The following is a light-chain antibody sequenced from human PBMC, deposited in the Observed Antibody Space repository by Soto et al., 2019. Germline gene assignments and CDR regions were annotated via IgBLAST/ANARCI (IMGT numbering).Light chain of an antibody. V-gene: IGKV3-20*01. CDR3: QQYGNFPQT. CDR1: QSVGNNF. J-gene: IGKJ1*01. CDR2: DAS. Sequence: EIVLTQSPDTLSLSPGERATLSCRASQSVGNNFLAWYQQKPGQAPTLLIYDASSRASGLPDRFSGSGSENRFPSTVRRMEPERFSVYFLQQYGNFPQTFGQGTKVEI.